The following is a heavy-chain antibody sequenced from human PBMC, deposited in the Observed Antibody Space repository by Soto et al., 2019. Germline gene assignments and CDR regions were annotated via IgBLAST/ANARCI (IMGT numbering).Heavy chain of an antibody. CDR3: ASTQNPTDAFDI. CDR2: INHSGST. J-gene: IGHJ3*02. CDR1: GGSFSGYY. V-gene: IGHV4-34*01. Sequence: SETLSLTCAVYGGSFSGYYWSWIRQPPGKGLEWIGEINHSGSTNYNPSLKSRITISVDTSKNQFSLKLSSVTAADTAVYYCASTQNPTDAFDIWGQGTMVTVSS.